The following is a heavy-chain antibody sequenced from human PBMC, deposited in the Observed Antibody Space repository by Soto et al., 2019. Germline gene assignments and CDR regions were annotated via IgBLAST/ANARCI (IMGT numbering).Heavy chain of an antibody. CDR1: GGSFSGYY. CDR2: INHSGST. Sequence: KPSETLSLTCAVYGGSFSGYYWSWIRQPPGKGLEWIGEINHSGSTNYNPSLKSRVTISVDTSKNQFSLKLSSVTAADTAVYYCARERGVRGVNFYYYYYYMDVWGKGTTVT. CDR3: ARERGVRGVNFYYYYYYMDV. V-gene: IGHV4-34*01. D-gene: IGHD3-10*01. J-gene: IGHJ6*03.